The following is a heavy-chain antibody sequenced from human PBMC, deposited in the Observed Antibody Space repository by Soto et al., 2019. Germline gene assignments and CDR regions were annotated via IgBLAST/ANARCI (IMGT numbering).Heavy chain of an antibody. V-gene: IGHV1-2*04. CDR2: INPNSGCT. CDR3: ASGHSSGAAAGTLDY. CDR1: GYTFTGYY. D-gene: IGHD6-13*01. Sequence: ASVKVSCKASGYTFTGYYMHWVRQAPGQGLEWMGWINPNSGCTNYAQKYQGWVTMTRDTSISTAYMELSRLRSDDTAVYYCASGHSSGAAAGTLDYWGEGTLVTVSS. J-gene: IGHJ4*02.